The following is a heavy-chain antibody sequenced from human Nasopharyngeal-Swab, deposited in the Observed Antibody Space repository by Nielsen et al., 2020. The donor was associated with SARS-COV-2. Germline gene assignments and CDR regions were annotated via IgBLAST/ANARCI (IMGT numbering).Heavy chain of an antibody. Sequence: GESLTISCAAPGFTFSSYWMSWVRPAPGKGLEWVANIKQDGSEKYYVDSVKGRFTISRDNAKNSLYLQMNSLRAEDTAVYYCARDKDSGYELTPPLYWGQGTLVTVSS. D-gene: IGHD5-12*01. CDR2: IKQDGSEK. CDR3: ARDKDSGYELTPPLY. CDR1: GFTFSSYW. V-gene: IGHV3-7*01. J-gene: IGHJ4*02.